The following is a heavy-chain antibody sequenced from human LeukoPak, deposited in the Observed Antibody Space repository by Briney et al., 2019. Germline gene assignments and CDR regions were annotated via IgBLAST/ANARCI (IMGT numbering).Heavy chain of an antibody. CDR3: ARGGNYYGSGSYLSPCDY. CDR1: GFTFSNYA. V-gene: IGHV3-23*01. D-gene: IGHD3-10*01. CDR2: ISASGGST. Sequence: GGSLRLSCAASGFTFSNYAMSWVRQAPGKGLEWVSAISASGGSTFYADSVKGRFTISRDNSKNTLFLQMNSLRAEDTAVYYCARGGNYYGSGSYLSPCDYWGQGTLVTVSS. J-gene: IGHJ4*02.